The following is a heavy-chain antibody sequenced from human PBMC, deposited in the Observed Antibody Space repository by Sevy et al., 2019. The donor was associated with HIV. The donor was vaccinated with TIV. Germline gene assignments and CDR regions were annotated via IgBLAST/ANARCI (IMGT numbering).Heavy chain of an antibody. V-gene: IGHV3-74*01. CDR3: ARDAPDLNCSGGSCYVYYYYGMDV. CDR1: GFTFSSYW. Sequence: GGSLRLSCAASGFTFSSYWMHWVRQAPGKGLVWVSRINSDGSSTSYADSVKGRFTISRDNAKNTLYLQMNSLRAEDTAVYYCARDAPDLNCSGGSCYVYYYYGMDVWGQGTTVTVSS. J-gene: IGHJ6*02. D-gene: IGHD2-15*01. CDR2: INSDGSST.